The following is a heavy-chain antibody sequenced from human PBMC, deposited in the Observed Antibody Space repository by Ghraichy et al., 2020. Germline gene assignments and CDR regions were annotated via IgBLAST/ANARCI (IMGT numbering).Heavy chain of an antibody. J-gene: IGHJ4*02. CDR2: INPSGGST. CDR1: GFTFTSYY. CDR3: ARAYHDILTGWPY. Sequence: ASVKVSCKASGFTFTSYYMHWVRQAPGQGLEWMGIINPSGGSTTYARKFQGRVTMTRDTSTSTVYMELSSLRSEDTAVYYCARAYHDILTGWPYWGQGTLVTVS. V-gene: IGHV1-46*01. D-gene: IGHD3-9*01.